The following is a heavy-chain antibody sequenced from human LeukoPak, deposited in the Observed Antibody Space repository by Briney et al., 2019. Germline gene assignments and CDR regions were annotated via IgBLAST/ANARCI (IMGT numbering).Heavy chain of an antibody. CDR2: TSSTSGFI. Sequence: PGRSLTLSRAASGFVLGSDSMNWVRHPPGGGVGWVSSTSSTSGFISYADSVKGPLSISRDQAKSSVYIQINSLPGKGTCLAYGAGVHSGYGPVDICLWGKRAPVTV. CDR1: GFVLGSDS. CDR3: AGVHSGYGPVDICL. J-gene: IGHJ6*03. V-gene: IGHV3-21*06. D-gene: IGHD5-12*01.